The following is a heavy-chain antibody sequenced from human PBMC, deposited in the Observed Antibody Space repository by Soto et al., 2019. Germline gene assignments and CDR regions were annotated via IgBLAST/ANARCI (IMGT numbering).Heavy chain of an antibody. CDR2: ISWDGGST. D-gene: IGHD6-13*01. CDR3: AKDMEGGAAAGAFDI. V-gene: IGHV3-43*01. CDR1: GFTFDDYT. Sequence: GESLKISCAASGFTFDDYTMHWVRQAPGKGLEWVSLISWDGGSTYYADSVKGRFTISRDNSKNSLYLQMNSLRTEDTALYYCAKDMEGGAAAGAFDIWGQGTMVTVSS. J-gene: IGHJ3*02.